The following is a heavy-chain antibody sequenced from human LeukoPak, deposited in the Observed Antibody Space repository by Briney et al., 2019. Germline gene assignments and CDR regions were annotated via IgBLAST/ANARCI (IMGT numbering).Heavy chain of an antibody. V-gene: IGHV3-23*01. CDR2: ISGSGGST. Sequence: GGSLRLSCAASGFTFNNYAMTWVRQAPGKGLEWVSAISGSGGSTYYADSVKGRFTISRDNSKNTLYLQMNSLRAEDTAVYYCAKDTKPYYYDSSGYYTPPYFDYWGQGTLVTVSS. D-gene: IGHD3-22*01. CDR1: GFTFNNYA. CDR3: AKDTKPYYYDSSGYYTPPYFDY. J-gene: IGHJ4*02.